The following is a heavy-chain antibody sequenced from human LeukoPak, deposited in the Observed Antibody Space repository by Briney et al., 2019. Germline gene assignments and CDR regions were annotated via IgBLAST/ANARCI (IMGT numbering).Heavy chain of an antibody. V-gene: IGHV3-48*04. D-gene: IGHD3-10*01. J-gene: IGHJ4*02. Sequence: PGGSLRLSCAASGFTFSSYSMNWVRQAPGKGLEWVSHLSSSSTTIYYADSVKGRFTISRDNAKNSLYLRMNSLRAEDTAVYYCARDPSTMHYPVGYFDYWGQGTLVTVSS. CDR1: GFTFSSYS. CDR2: LSSSSTTI. CDR3: ARDPSTMHYPVGYFDY.